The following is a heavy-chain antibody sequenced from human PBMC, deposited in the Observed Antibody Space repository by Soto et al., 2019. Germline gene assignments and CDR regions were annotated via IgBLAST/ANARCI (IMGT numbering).Heavy chain of an antibody. CDR2: ISAYNGNT. J-gene: IGHJ5*02. Sequence: ASVNVSCKASGYTFTSYGISWVRQAPGQGLEWMGWISAYNGNTNYAQKLQGRVTMTTDTSTSTAYMELRSLRSDDTAVDYCARELLRHCGWLSPHIWFGPRRKGPLGTVSS. CDR1: GYTFTSYG. V-gene: IGHV1-18*01. D-gene: IGHD3-9*01. CDR3: ARELLRHCGWLSPHIWFGP.